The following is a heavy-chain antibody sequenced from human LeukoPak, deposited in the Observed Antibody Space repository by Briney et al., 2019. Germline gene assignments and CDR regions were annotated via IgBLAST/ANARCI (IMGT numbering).Heavy chain of an antibody. V-gene: IGHV1-2*02. CDR1: GYTFTGYY. J-gene: IGHJ4*02. D-gene: IGHD3-22*01. Sequence: GASVKVSCKASGYTFTGYYMHWARQAPGQGLEWMGWINPNSGGTNYAQKFQGRVTMTRDTSISTAYMELSRLRSDDTAVYYCANNYYDSSGYPDYWGQGTLVTVSS. CDR3: ANNYYDSSGYPDY. CDR2: INPNSGGT.